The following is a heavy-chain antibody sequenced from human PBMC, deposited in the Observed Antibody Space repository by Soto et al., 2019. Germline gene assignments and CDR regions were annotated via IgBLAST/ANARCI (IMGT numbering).Heavy chain of an antibody. V-gene: IGHV4-4*02. J-gene: IGHJ6*02. CDR1: GGSISSSNW. CDR2: IXXSXXX. CDR3: ARANWNYGGGMDV. D-gene: IGHD1-7*01. Sequence: SETLSLTCAVSGGSISSSNWWSWVRQPPGKRLXWIXXIXXSXXXXXNXXLKSRVTISVDKSKNQFSLKLSSVTAADTAVYYCARANWNYGGGMDVWGQGTTVTVSS.